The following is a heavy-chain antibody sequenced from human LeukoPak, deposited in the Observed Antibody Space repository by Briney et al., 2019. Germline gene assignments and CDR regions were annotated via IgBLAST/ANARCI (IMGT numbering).Heavy chain of an antibody. V-gene: IGHV3-7*01. J-gene: IGHJ6*02. CDR2: IRHDGREK. CDR1: GFISSSYW. CDR3: ALGMDV. Sequence: GGSLRLPCAASGFISSSYWMTWVRQAPGKAPEWVANIRHDGREKYYVGSVKGRFIISKDNAKSSLYLQMNSLRVEDTAIYYCALGMDVWGQGTTVTVSS.